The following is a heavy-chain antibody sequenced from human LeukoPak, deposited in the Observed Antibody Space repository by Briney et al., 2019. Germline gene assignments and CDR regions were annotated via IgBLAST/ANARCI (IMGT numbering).Heavy chain of an antibody. Sequence: KPSETLSLTCTVSGGSISSYSWSWIRQPPGKGLEWIGHIYYSGSTNQNPSLKSRVTISVDTSKNQFSLKLSSVTAADTAVYYCAKMNYGFWSGNSGGYFDYWGQGTLVTVSS. CDR2: IYYSGST. J-gene: IGHJ4*02. V-gene: IGHV4-59*01. CDR1: GGSISSYS. D-gene: IGHD3-3*01. CDR3: AKMNYGFWSGNSGGYFDY.